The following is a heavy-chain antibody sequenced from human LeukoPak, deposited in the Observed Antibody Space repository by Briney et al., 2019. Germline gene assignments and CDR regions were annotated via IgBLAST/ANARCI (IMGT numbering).Heavy chain of an antibody. CDR2: IIPILGIA. J-gene: IGHJ4*02. V-gene: IGHV1-69*04. CDR3: ARDGWEGRYFDWLLFY. D-gene: IGHD3-9*01. CDR1: GGTFSSYA. Sequence: SVKVSCKASGGTFSSYAISWVRQAPGQGLEWMGRIIPILGIANYAQKFQGRVTITADKSTSTAYMELSSLRSEDTAVYYCARDGWEGRYFDWLLFYWGQGTLVTVSS.